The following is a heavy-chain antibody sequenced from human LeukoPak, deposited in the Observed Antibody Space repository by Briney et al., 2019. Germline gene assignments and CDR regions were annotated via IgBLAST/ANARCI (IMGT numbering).Heavy chain of an antibody. D-gene: IGHD6-19*01. CDR3: ARGGGWSPYYFDY. J-gene: IGHJ4*02. CDR2: IYYSGST. V-gene: IGHV4-59*01. Sequence: SETLSLTCTVSGGSISSYYWSWIRQPPGKGLGCIGYIYYSGSTNYNPSLKSRVTISVDTSKNQFSLNLNSVTAADTAVYYCARGGGWSPYYFDYWGQGTLVTVSS. CDR1: GGSISSYY.